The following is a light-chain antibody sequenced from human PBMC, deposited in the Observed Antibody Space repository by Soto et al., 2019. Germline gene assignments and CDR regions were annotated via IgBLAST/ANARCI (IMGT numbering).Light chain of an antibody. CDR2: DAS. V-gene: IGKV3-11*01. CDR1: QSVGSL. Sequence: EIVLTQSPGTLPLSPGERAILSYRASQSVGSLLAWYQHNPGQSPRILIFDASYRDAGIPARFRGRGSGTDFTLPIDSLEPEDFAVYYCQQRTNWLWTFGPGTKVDIK. J-gene: IGKJ1*01. CDR3: QQRTNWLWT.